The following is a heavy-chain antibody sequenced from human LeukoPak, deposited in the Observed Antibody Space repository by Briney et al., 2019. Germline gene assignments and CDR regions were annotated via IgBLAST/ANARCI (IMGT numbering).Heavy chain of an antibody. J-gene: IGHJ4*02. CDR2: VAGSGST. D-gene: IGHD4-17*01. CDR1: GGSISSYY. V-gene: IGHV4-4*07. Sequence: PSETLSLTRTVSGGSISSYYWSWIRQPAGKGLEWIGRVAGSGSTNYNPSLRSRATMSVDKTKNQFSLTLTAVTAADTAVYYCVREGRTGDYEGYWGPGTLVTVSS. CDR3: VREGRTGDYEGY.